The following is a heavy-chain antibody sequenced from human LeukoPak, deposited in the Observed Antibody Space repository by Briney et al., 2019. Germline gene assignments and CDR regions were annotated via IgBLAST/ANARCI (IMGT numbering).Heavy chain of an antibody. CDR2: ISAYNGNT. Sequence: GASVKVSCKASGYTFTSYGISWVRQAPGQGLEWMGWISAYNGNTSYAQKFQGRVTITADESTSTAYMELSSLRSEDTAVYYCASAGEPQGWYFDLWGRGTLVTVSS. J-gene: IGHJ2*01. CDR3: ASAGEPQGWYFDL. CDR1: GYTFTSYG. V-gene: IGHV1-18*01. D-gene: IGHD7-27*01.